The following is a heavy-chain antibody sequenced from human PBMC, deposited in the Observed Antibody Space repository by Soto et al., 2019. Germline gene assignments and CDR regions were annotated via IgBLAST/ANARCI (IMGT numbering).Heavy chain of an antibody. CDR1: GDSVSSNSAA. V-gene: IGHV6-1*01. CDR2: TYYRSKWYN. J-gene: IGHJ5*02. D-gene: IGHD3-10*01. CDR3: AREVWFGEFPYNWFDP. Sequence: SQTLSLTCAIAGDSVSSNSAAWNWIRQSPSRGLEWLGRTYYRSKWYNDYAVSVKSRITINPDTSKNQFSLQLNSVTPEDTAVYYCAREVWFGEFPYNWFDPWGQGTLVTVSS.